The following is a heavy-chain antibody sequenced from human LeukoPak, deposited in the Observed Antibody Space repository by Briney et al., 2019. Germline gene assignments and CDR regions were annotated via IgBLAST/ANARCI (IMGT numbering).Heavy chain of an antibody. CDR3: ATEWIDSSGYYQSGGDAFDI. D-gene: IGHD3-22*01. CDR1: GFTFSSNY. V-gene: IGHV3-53*01. J-gene: IGHJ3*02. CDR2: IYSGGST. Sequence: GGSLRLSCAASGFTFSSNYMSWVRQAPGKGLEWVSVIYSGGSTYYADSVKGRFTISRDNSKNTLYLQMNSLRAEDTAVYYCATEWIDSSGYYQSGGDAFDIWGQGTMVTVSS.